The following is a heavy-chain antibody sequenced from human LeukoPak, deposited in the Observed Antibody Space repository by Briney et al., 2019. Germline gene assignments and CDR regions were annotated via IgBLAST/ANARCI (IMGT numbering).Heavy chain of an antibody. CDR2: IKGDGSVQ. D-gene: IGHD3-16*01. J-gene: IGHJ4*02. CDR3: ARDRELGELLVGPVDY. CDR1: GFTLSSSW. Sequence: PGGSLRLSCVASGFTLSSSWMNWVRQAPGKGLEWVANIKGDGSVQSYVDSVKGRFTISRDNSKNTLYLQMNSLRAEDTAVYYCARDRELGELLVGPVDYWGQGTLVTVSS. V-gene: IGHV3-7*01.